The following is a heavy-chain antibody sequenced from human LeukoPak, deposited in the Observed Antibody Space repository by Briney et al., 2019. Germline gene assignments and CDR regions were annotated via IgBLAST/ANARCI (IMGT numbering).Heavy chain of an antibody. V-gene: IGHV4-34*01. D-gene: IGHD5-24*01. J-gene: IGHJ4*02. CDR3: ARKSRHGYNDY. Sequence: SETLSLTCAVYGGSFSGYYWSWIRQPPGKGLEWIGEINHSGSTNYNPSLKSRVTISVDTSKHQFSLQLSPVTAADTAVYYCARKSRHGYNDYWGQGTLVTVSS. CDR1: GGSFSGYY. CDR2: INHSGST.